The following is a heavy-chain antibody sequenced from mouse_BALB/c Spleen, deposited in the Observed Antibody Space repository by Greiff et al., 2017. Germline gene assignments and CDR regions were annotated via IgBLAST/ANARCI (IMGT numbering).Heavy chain of an antibody. J-gene: IGHJ3*01. Sequence: VQLQQPGAELVKPGASVKLSCKASGYTFTSYYMYWVKQRPGQGLEWIGGINPSNGGTNFNEKFKSKATLTVDKSSSTAYMQLSSLTSEDSAVYYCARSSYRYDGAYWGQGTLVTVSA. V-gene: IGHV1S81*02. CDR3: ARSSYRYDGAY. CDR2: INPSNGGT. D-gene: IGHD2-14*01. CDR1: GYTFTSYY.